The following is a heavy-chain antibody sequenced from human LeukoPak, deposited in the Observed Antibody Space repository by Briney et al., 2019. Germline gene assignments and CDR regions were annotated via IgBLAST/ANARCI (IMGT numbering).Heavy chain of an antibody. CDR3: ARGYYDSSGYFPIDY. V-gene: IGHV4-34*01. D-gene: IGHD3-22*01. Sequence: SETLSLTCAVYGGSFSGYYWSWIRQPPGKGLEWIGEINHSGSTNYNPSLKSRVTISVDTSKNQFSLKLSSVTAADTAVYYCARGYYDSSGYFPIDYWGQGTLVTVSS. J-gene: IGHJ4*02. CDR1: GGSFSGYY. CDR2: INHSGST.